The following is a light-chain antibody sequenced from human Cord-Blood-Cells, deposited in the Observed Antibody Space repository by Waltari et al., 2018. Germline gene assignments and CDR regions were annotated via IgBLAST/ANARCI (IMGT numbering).Light chain of an antibody. CDR3: CSYAGSYTLV. V-gene: IGLV2-11*01. CDR1: SSDVGGYNS. CDR2: DVS. J-gene: IGLJ2*01. Sequence: HSALTQPRPVSGSPGQSVTISGTATSSDVGGYNSVSWYQQHPGKAPKLMIYDVSKRPAGVPDRSSGSKSATTASLTISGRQAEEEADYYCCSYAGSYTLVFGGGTKLTVL.